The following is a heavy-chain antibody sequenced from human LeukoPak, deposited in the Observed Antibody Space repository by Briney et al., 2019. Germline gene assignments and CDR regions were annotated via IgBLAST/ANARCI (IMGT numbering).Heavy chain of an antibody. CDR2: ISGSGTYK. CDR3: ASRYCSGTSCYAFDY. V-gene: IGHV3-21*01. J-gene: IGHJ4*02. D-gene: IGHD2-2*01. Sequence: PGGSLRLSCAASGFTFSTYYMNWVRQAPGKGLEWVSSISGSGTYKYYEDSVKGRFTISRDNAENSLYLQMNSLRVEDTAVYYCASRYCSGTSCYAFDYGGQGTLVTVSS. CDR1: GFTFSTYY.